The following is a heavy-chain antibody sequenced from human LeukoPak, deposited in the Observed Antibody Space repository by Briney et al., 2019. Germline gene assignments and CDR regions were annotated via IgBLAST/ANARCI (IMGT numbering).Heavy chain of an antibody. CDR2: IYYSGST. V-gene: IGHV4-30-4*08. J-gene: IGHJ4*02. CDR1: GGSISSGDYY. CDR3: AGVSRALFDY. Sequence: SETLSLTCTVSGGSISSGDYYWRWIRQPPGKGLEWIGYIYYSGSTYYNPSLKSRVTISVGTSKNQFSLKLSSVTAADTAVYYCAGVSRALFDYWGQGTLVTVSS. D-gene: IGHD5/OR15-5a*01.